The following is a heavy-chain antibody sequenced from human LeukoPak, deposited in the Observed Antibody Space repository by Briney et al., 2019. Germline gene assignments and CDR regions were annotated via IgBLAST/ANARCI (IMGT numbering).Heavy chain of an antibody. D-gene: IGHD4-17*01. J-gene: IGHJ6*03. CDR3: AGEDYGDYRYYYYMDV. Sequence: PSETLSLTRAVYGGSFSGYYWSWIRQPPGKGLEWIGEINHSGSTNYNPSLKSRVTISVDTSKNQFSLKLSSVTAADTAVYYCAGEDYGDYRYYYYMDVWGKGTTVTVSS. CDR1: GGSFSGYY. CDR2: INHSGST. V-gene: IGHV4-34*01.